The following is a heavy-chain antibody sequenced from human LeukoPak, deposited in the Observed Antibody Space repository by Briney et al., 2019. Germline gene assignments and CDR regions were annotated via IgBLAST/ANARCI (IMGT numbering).Heavy chain of an antibody. D-gene: IGHD6-19*01. V-gene: IGHV1-2*02. CDR1: GYTFTGYY. CDR2: INPNSGGT. CDR3: ARAHSSGWSGGLSDY. J-gene: IGHJ4*02. Sequence: GASVKVSCKASGYTFTGYYMHWVRQAPGQGLEWMGWINPNSGGTNYAQKLQGRVTMTTDTPTSTAYMELRSLRSDDTAVYYCARAHSSGWSGGLSDYWGQGTLVTVSS.